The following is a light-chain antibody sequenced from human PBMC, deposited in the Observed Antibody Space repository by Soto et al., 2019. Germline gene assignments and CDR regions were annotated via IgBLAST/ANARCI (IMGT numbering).Light chain of an antibody. CDR2: EVS. CDR1: SSDVGGYNY. J-gene: IGLJ1*01. Sequence: QSVLTQPASVSGSPGQSITISCTGTSSDVGGYNYVSWYQHHPGKAPKLMIYEVSNRPSGVSNRFFGSKSGNTASLTISGLQAEDEADYYCNSYTNSTTHYGFGTGTKV. V-gene: IGLV2-14*01. CDR3: NSYTNSTTHYG.